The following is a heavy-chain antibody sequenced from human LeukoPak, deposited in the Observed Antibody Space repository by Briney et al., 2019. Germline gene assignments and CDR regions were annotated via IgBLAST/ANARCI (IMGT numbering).Heavy chain of an antibody. CDR3: AVFKAAAGLDY. CDR2: ISYDGSNK. Sequence: GGSLRLSCAASGFTFSSYAMHWVRQAPGKGLEWVAVISYDGSNKYYADSVKGRFTISRDNSKNTLYLQMNSLRAEDTAVYYCAVFKAAAGLDYWGQGTLVTVSS. V-gene: IGHV3-30*04. J-gene: IGHJ4*02. CDR1: GFTFSSYA. D-gene: IGHD6-13*01.